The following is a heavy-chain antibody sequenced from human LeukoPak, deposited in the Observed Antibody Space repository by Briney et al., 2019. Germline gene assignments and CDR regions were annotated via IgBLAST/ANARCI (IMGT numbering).Heavy chain of an antibody. CDR3: ATYTLSQFWSGYYHFDY. V-gene: IGHV1-69*05. CDR1: GGNFISYA. D-gene: IGHD3-3*01. J-gene: IGHJ4*02. Sequence: GSSVKVSCKASGGNFISYAVSWVRQAPGQGLEWMGGIIPVFGTSNYAQKFQGRVTITTDESTTTAYMELSSLSSEDTAVYYCATYTLSQFWSGYYHFDYWGQGTLVSVSS. CDR2: IIPVFGTS.